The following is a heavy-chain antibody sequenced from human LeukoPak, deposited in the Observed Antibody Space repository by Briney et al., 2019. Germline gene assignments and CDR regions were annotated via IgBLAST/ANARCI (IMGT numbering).Heavy chain of an antibody. CDR1: GGSISSGSYW. CDR3: ARGGSHDRYWYFDL. D-gene: IGHD1-26*01. J-gene: IGHJ2*01. V-gene: IGHV4-61*02. CDR2: IYTSGST. Sequence: SETLSLTCTVAGGSISSGSYWWSWIRQPAGKGLEWIGRIYTSGSTNYNPSLKSRGTISVDTSKNQYSLKLSSVTAADTAVYYCARGGSHDRYWYFDLWGRGTLVTVSS.